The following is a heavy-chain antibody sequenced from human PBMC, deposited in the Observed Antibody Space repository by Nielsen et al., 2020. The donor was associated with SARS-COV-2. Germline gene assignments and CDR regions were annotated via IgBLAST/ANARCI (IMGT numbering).Heavy chain of an antibody. CDR3: ARSGSPYDAFHI. CDR2: INNDGSRT. J-gene: IGHJ3*02. Sequence: GESLKISCAASGFNFNSYWMHWVRRGPGRGLVWVSRINNDGSRTSYADSVKGRFTISRDNSKNMLYLQMNSLRAEDTAVYYCARSGSPYDAFHIWGQGTMVTVSS. D-gene: IGHD5-12*01. V-gene: IGHV3-74*01. CDR1: GFNFNSYW.